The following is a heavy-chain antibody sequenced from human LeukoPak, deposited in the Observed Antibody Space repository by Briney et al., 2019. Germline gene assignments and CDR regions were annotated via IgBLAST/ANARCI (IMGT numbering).Heavy chain of an antibody. D-gene: IGHD6-19*01. V-gene: IGHV4-59*08. CDR2: IYYSGST. CDR1: GGSISSYY. CDR3: ASSAVAGNEGSGWFDP. J-gene: IGHJ5*02. Sequence: PSETLSLTCTVSGGSISSYYWSWIRQPPGKGLEWIGYIYYSGSTNYNPSLKSRVTISVDTSKNQFSLKLSSVTAADTAVYYCASSAVAGNEGSGWFDPWGQGTLVTVSS.